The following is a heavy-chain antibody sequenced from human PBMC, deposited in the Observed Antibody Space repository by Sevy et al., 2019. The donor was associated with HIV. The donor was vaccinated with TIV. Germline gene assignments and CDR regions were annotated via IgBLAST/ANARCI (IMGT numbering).Heavy chain of an antibody. J-gene: IGHJ3*02. D-gene: IGHD3-22*01. Sequence: GGSLRLSCAASGFTFSSYSMNWVRQAPGKGLEWVSSISSSSSYIYYAASVKGRFTISRDNDKNSLYLQMNSLRAEDTAVYYCARDAALSNYYDSSGYPNAFDIWGQGTMVTVSS. V-gene: IGHV3-21*01. CDR3: ARDAALSNYYDSSGYPNAFDI. CDR2: ISSSSSYI. CDR1: GFTFSSYS.